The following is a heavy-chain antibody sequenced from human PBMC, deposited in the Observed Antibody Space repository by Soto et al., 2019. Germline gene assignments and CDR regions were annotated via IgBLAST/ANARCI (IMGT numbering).Heavy chain of an antibody. CDR3: ASGIQLWLRRINNGYSG. J-gene: IGHJ4*02. V-gene: IGHV1-69*12. D-gene: IGHD5-18*01. CDR2: IIPMFGTA. Sequence: QVQLVQSGAEVKKPESSVKVSCKAPGGTFSTYAISWVRQAPGQGLEWMGGIIPMFGTATYAQRFQARVTITADESTNTVYMALSSLRSEDTAVYFCASGIQLWLRRINNGYSGCGQGTLVTVSS. CDR1: GGTFSTYA.